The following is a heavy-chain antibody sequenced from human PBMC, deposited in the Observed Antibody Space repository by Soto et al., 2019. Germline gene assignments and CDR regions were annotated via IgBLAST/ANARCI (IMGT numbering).Heavy chain of an antibody. V-gene: IGHV1-18*01. J-gene: IGHJ4*02. D-gene: IGHD6-19*01. Sequence: GASVTVPCKASGYTFTSCGISWVQPAPGQGLEWMGWISAYNGNKNYAQKFQGRVTMTRDTSISTAYMELSRLRSDDTAVYYWARDAVAGSGDYWGQGTLVTVSS. CDR2: ISAYNGNK. CDR1: GYTFTSCG. CDR3: ARDAVAGSGDY.